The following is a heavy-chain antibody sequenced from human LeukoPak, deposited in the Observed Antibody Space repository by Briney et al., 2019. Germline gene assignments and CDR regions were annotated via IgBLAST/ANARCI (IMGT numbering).Heavy chain of an antibody. CDR3: ASEPLGYCSSTSCFD. CDR1: GFTFSSYA. J-gene: IGHJ6*02. D-gene: IGHD2-2*01. Sequence: AGGSLRLSCAASGFTFSSYAMSWVRQAPGKGLEWVSAISGSGGSTYYADSVKGRFTISRDNSKNTLYLQMNSLRAEDTAVYYCASEPLGYCSSTSCFDWGQGTTVTVSS. CDR2: ISGSGGST. V-gene: IGHV3-23*01.